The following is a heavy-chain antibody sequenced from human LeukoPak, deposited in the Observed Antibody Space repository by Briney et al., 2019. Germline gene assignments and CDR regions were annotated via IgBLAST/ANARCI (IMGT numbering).Heavy chain of an antibody. J-gene: IGHJ6*02. CDR3: ARAPQTQDYDFWSGYYWDYYYYGMDV. Sequence: GASVKVSCKASGYTFTSYGISWVRQAPGQGLEWMGWISAYNGNTNYAQKLQGRVTMTTDTSTSTAYMELRSLRSDDTAVYYCARAPQTQDYDFWSGYYWDYYYYGMDVWGQGTTVTVSS. CDR2: ISAYNGNT. D-gene: IGHD3-3*01. CDR1: GYTFTSYG. V-gene: IGHV1-18*01.